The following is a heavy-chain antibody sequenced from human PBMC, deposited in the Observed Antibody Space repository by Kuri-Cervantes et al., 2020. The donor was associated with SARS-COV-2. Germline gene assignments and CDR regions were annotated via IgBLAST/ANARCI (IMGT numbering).Heavy chain of an antibody. V-gene: IGHV3-21*01. Sequence: LSLTCAASGFTFSSYSMNWVRQAPGKGLEWVSSISSSSSYIYYADSVKGRFTISRDNAKNSLCLQMNSLRAEDTAVYYCARVIPAAILLTGSGSNWFDPWGQGTLVTVSS. CDR1: GFTFSSYS. J-gene: IGHJ5*02. CDR3: ARVIPAAILLTGSGSNWFDP. D-gene: IGHD2-2*01. CDR2: ISSSSSYI.